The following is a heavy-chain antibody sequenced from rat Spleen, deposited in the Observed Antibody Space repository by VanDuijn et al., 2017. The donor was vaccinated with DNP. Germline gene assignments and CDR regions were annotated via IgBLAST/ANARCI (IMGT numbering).Heavy chain of an antibody. CDR3: ARHSEWCGAYYFDY. D-gene: IGHD1-1*01. Sequence: EVQLVESGGGLVQPGGSLRLSCVASGFTFRDFYMAWVRQAPKKGLEWVASITYDGGSTYYRDSVKGRFTISRDNAKNTLYLQMDSLRSEDMATYYCARHSEWCGAYYFDYWGQGVMVSVSS. J-gene: IGHJ2*01. CDR2: ITYDGGST. CDR1: GFTFRDFY. V-gene: IGHV5-22*01.